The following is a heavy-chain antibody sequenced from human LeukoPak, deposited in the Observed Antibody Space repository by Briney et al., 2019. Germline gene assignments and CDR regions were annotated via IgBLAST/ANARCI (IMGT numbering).Heavy chain of an antibody. CDR3: AGIRRDGYKPFDY. Sequence: ASVKVSCKASGYTFTSYYMHWVRQAPGQGLEWMGIINPSGGSTSYAQKFQGRVTITADESTSTAYMELSSLRSEDTAVYYCAGIRRDGYKPFDYWGQGTLVTVSS. CDR2: INPSGGST. J-gene: IGHJ4*02. CDR1: GYTFTSYY. V-gene: IGHV1-46*01. D-gene: IGHD5-24*01.